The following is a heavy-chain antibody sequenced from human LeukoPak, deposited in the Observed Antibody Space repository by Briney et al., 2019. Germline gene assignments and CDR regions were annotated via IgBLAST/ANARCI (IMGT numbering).Heavy chain of an antibody. J-gene: IGHJ6*02. CDR3: ARALSSWYFVYGMDV. Sequence: GASVKVSCKASGYTFTSYYMHWVRQAPGQGLEWMGGIIPIFGTANYAQKFQGRVTITADESTSTAYMELSSLRSEDTAVYYCARALSSWYFVYGMDVWGPGTTVTVSS. D-gene: IGHD6-13*01. CDR2: IIPIFGTA. CDR1: GYTFTSYY. V-gene: IGHV1-69*13.